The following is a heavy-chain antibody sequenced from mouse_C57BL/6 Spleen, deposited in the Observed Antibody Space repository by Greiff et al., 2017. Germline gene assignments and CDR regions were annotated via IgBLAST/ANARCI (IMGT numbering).Heavy chain of an antibody. D-gene: IGHD2-4*01. Sequence: QVQLQQPGAELVKPGASVKMSCKASGYTFTSYWITWVKQRPGQGLEWIGDIYPGSGSTNYNEKFKSKATLTVDTSSSTAYMQLSSLTSEDSAVDYCARGIYHDYERGYFDVWGTGTTVTVSS. V-gene: IGHV1-55*01. CDR1: GYTFTSYW. CDR3: ARGIYHDYERGYFDV. CDR2: IYPGSGST. J-gene: IGHJ1*03.